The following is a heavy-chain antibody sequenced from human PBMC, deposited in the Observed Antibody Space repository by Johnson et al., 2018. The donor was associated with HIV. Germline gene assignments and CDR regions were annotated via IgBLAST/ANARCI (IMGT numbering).Heavy chain of an antibody. D-gene: IGHD3-22*01. CDR2: IRSSGDII. Sequence: QVQLVESGGGLVKPGGSLRLSCAASGFTFSDYYMTWIRQAPGMGLEWLSFIRSSGDIIRYADSVKGRFTISRDNAKNSLILQMNSLRAEDTALYYCARLCRYYDSSSYTDAFDIWGQGTMVTVSS. CDR1: GFTFSDYY. V-gene: IGHV3-11*01. J-gene: IGHJ3*02. CDR3: ARLCRYYDSSSYTDAFDI.